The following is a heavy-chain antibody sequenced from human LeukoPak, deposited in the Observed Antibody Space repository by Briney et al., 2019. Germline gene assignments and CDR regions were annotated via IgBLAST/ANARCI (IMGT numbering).Heavy chain of an antibody. CDR3: AISLSSGWYNPPDY. V-gene: IGHV3-11*01. Sequence: GXXLRLSCAASGFTFSDDSMTWMRQAPGKGLEWVSYISSNGNIIKYADSVKGRFVISRDNAKKSLYLEMDSLRAEDTAVYYCAISLSSGWYNPPDYWGQGTLVTVSS. CDR2: ISSNGNII. J-gene: IGHJ4*02. D-gene: IGHD6-19*01. CDR1: GFTFSDDS.